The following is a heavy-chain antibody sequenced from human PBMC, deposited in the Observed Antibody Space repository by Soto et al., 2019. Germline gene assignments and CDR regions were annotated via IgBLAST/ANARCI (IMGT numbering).Heavy chain of an antibody. CDR3: TRSGSYYAEYFQH. V-gene: IGHV3-49*03. CDR1: GFTFGDYA. D-gene: IGHD1-26*01. CDR2: IRSKAYGGTT. J-gene: IGHJ1*01. Sequence: PGGSLRLSCTASGFTFGDYAMSWLRQAPGKGLEWVGFIRSKAYGGTTEYAASVKGRFIISRDDSKSIAYLQMNSLKTEDTAVYYCTRSGSYYAEYFQHWGQGTLVTVS.